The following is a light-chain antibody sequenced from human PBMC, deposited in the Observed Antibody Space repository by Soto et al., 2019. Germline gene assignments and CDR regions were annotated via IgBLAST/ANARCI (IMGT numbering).Light chain of an antibody. CDR2: GAS. CDR1: QSVIGNY. CDR3: QHYLDSPWA. Sequence: EIVLTQSPATLSLSPGERATLSCRASQSVIGNYLAWYRQKPGQTPRLLIFGASRRATGIPDRFSGSGSGTDFTITISRLEPEDFAVYYCQHYLDSPWAFGQGTKVEIK. J-gene: IGKJ1*01. V-gene: IGKV3-20*01.